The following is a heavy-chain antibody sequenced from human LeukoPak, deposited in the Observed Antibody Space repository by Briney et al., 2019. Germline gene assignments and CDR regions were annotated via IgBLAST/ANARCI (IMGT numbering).Heavy chain of an antibody. CDR3: ARVGPSSASMTPAYGMDV. Sequence: PGGSLRLSCAASGFTFDDYGMSWVRRAPGKGLEWVSGINWNGGSTGYADSVKGRFTISRDNAKNSLYLQMNSLRAEDTALYYCARVGPSSASMTPAYGMDVWGQGTTVTVSS. CDR2: INWNGGST. V-gene: IGHV3-20*04. CDR1: GFTFDDYG. D-gene: IGHD2/OR15-2a*01. J-gene: IGHJ6*02.